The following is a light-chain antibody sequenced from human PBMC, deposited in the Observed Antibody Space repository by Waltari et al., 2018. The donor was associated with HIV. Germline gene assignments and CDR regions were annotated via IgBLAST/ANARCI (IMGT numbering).Light chain of an antibody. V-gene: IGKV1-16*01. CDR3: QQYSVYPLT. Sequence: DIHMTQSPSSLSASVGDSVTITCRASQAITHYFAWFQQKPGKAPSSLIYGTSTLQSGVPARFSGVGSGTNFTLTISSLQSEDAATYYCQQYSVYPLTFVGGTKVEI. CDR1: QAITHY. CDR2: GTS. J-gene: IGKJ4*01.